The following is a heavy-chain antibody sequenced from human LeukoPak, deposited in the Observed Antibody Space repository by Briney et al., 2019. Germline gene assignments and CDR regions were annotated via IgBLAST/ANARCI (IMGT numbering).Heavy chain of an antibody. Sequence: PSQTLSLTCAIPGDSVSSNSAAWNWIRQSPSRGLEWLGRTYYRSKWYNDYAVSVKSRITINPDTSKNQFSLQLNSVTPEDTAVYYCARARDYYDSSGYSYYFDYWGQGTLVTVSS. CDR2: TYYRSKWYN. J-gene: IGHJ4*02. D-gene: IGHD3-22*01. CDR1: GDSVSSNSAA. V-gene: IGHV6-1*01. CDR3: ARARDYYDSSGYSYYFDY.